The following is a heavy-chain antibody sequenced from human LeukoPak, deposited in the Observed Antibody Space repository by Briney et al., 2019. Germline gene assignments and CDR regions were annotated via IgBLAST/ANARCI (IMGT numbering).Heavy chain of an antibody. V-gene: IGHV3-30-3*01. CDR3: ARDVSLDF. J-gene: IGHJ4*02. Sequence: GGSLRLSCAASGFTFSNAWMSWVRQAPGKGLEWVAVISYDGSNKYYADSVKGRFTISSDNSKNTLYLQMNTLRAEDTAVYYCARDVSLDFWGQGTLVTVSS. CDR2: ISYDGSNK. CDR1: GFTFSNAW.